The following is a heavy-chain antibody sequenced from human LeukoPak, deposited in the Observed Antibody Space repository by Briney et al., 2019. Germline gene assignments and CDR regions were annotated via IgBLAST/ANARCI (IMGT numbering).Heavy chain of an antibody. V-gene: IGHV4-39*07. CDR3: ARDDKWFGEHNTFDY. J-gene: IGHJ4*02. D-gene: IGHD3-10*01. Sequence: SETLSLTCTVSGGSISSSSYYWGWIRQPPGKGLEWIGSIYYSGSTYYNPSLKSRVTISVDTSKNQFSLKLSSVTAADTALYYCARDDKWFGEHNTFDYWGQGTLVTVSS. CDR2: IYYSGST. CDR1: GGSISSSSYY.